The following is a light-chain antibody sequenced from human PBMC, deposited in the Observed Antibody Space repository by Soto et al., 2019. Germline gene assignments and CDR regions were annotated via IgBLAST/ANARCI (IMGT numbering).Light chain of an antibody. CDR2: EVS. CDR3: SSYAGTKNLGV. J-gene: IGLJ2*01. CDR1: SSDVGGYNY. V-gene: IGLV2-8*01. Sequence: QSVLTQPPSASGSPGQSVAISCTGTSSDVGGYNYVSWYQHHPGKAPKLLIYEVSKRPPGVPDRFSGSKSGNTASLTVSGLQAEDEADYFCSSYAGTKNLGVFGGGTKVTVL.